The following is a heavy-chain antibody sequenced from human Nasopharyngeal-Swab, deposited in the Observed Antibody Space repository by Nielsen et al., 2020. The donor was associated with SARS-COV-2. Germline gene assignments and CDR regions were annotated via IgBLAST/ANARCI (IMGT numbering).Heavy chain of an antibody. CDR1: GGTFISYA. J-gene: IGHJ6*03. D-gene: IGHD2-2*01. Sequence: SVKVSCKASGGTFISYAISWVRQAPGQGLEWMGGIIPIFGTANYAQKFQGRVTITADESTSTAYMELRSLRSEDTAVYYCARDVPIYGSTPGYMDVWGKGTTVTVSS. V-gene: IGHV1-69*13. CDR2: IIPIFGTA. CDR3: ARDVPIYGSTPGYMDV.